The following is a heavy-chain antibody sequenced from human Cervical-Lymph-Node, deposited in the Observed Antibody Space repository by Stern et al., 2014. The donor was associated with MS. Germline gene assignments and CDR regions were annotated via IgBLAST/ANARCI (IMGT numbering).Heavy chain of an antibody. V-gene: IGHV3-30*18. Sequence: VHLVESGGGVVQPGRSLRLSCAASGFSFSDYGIHWVRQAPGKALEWVAVISYDGTHKYYTDSVKGRGTISRDNSKNTVYLEINSLRSDDTAVYYCAKDLGGNAFDYWGQGTLVIVSS. CDR3: AKDLGGNAFDY. J-gene: IGHJ4*02. CDR2: ISYDGTHK. D-gene: IGHD4-23*01. CDR1: GFSFSDYG.